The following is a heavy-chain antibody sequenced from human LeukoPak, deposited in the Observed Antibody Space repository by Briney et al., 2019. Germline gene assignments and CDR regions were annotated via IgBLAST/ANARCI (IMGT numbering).Heavy chain of an antibody. CDR2: FYPEDGET. V-gene: IGHV1-24*01. CDR3: ATERVGRGYYDILTRSNYFDY. CDR1: GYTLTELS. J-gene: IGHJ4*02. D-gene: IGHD3-9*01. Sequence: ASVKVSCRVSGYTLTELSMHWVRQAPGKGLEWMGGFYPEDGETIYAQKFQGRVTMTEDTSTDTAYMELSSLRSEDTAVYYCATERVGRGYYDILTRSNYFDYWGQGTLVTVSS.